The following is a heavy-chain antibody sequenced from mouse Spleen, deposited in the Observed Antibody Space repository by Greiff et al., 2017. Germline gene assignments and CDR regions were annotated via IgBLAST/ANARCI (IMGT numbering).Heavy chain of an antibody. V-gene: IGHV5-9*04. D-gene: IGHD4-1*01. CDR3: ARTGTRGYFDY. J-gene: IGHJ2*01. CDR2: ISSGGGNT. CDR1: GFTFSSYT. Sequence: EVQLVESGGGLVKPGGSLKLSCAASGFTFSSYTMSWVRQTPVKRLEWVATISSGGGNTYYPDSVKGRFTISRANARNTLYLQMSSLRSEDTAMYYCARTGTRGYFDYWGQGTTLTVSS.